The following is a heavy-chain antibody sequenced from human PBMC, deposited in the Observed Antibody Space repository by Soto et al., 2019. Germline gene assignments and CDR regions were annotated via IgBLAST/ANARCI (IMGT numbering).Heavy chain of an antibody. V-gene: IGHV3-53*01. CDR1: GFTVSSNY. Sequence: ESGGGLIQPGGYLSLSCAASGFTVSSNYMSWVRQAPGKGLEWVSVIYSGGSTYYADSVKGRFTISRDNSKNTLYLQMNSLRAEDTAVYYCARASLGYYYGMDVWGQGTTVTVSS. D-gene: IGHD3-16*01. CDR3: ARASLGYYYGMDV. CDR2: IYSGGST. J-gene: IGHJ6*02.